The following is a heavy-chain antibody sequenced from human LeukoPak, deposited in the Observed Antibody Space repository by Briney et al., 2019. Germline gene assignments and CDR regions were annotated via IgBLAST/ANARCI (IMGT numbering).Heavy chain of an antibody. J-gene: IGHJ4*02. D-gene: IGHD4-23*01. V-gene: IGHV3-15*01. CDR1: GGSISSYY. CDR2: IKSKTDGGTT. CDR3: TTDEDYGGNWY. Sequence: ETLSLTCTVSGGSISSYYWSWIRQPPGKGLEWVGRIKSKTDGGTTVYAAPVKGRFTISRDDSKNTLYLQMNSLKTEDTAVYYCTTDEDYGGNWYWGQGTLVTVSS.